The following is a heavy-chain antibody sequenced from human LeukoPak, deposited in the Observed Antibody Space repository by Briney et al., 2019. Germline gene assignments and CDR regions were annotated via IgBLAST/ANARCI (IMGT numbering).Heavy chain of an antibody. J-gene: IGHJ4*02. D-gene: IGHD2-2*02. CDR2: IYHSGST. Sequence: PSETLSLTCAVSGYSVSSGYYWGWIRQPPGKGLEWIGSIYHSGSTYYNPSLKSRVTISVDTSENQFSLKLSSVTAADTAVYYCARQGIVVVPAAISLWGQGTLVTVSS. V-gene: IGHV4-38-2*01. CDR3: ARQGIVVVPAAISL. CDR1: GYSVSSGYY.